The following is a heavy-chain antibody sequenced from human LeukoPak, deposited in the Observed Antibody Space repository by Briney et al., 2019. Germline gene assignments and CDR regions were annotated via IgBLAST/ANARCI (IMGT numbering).Heavy chain of an antibody. CDR2: INWNGGST. CDR3: ARSSSGWQNYYYYYYMDV. CDR1: GFTFDDYG. V-gene: IGHV3-20*04. J-gene: IGHJ6*03. D-gene: IGHD6-19*01. Sequence: GGSLRLSCAASGFTFDDYGMSWVRQAPGKGLEWVSGINWNGGSTGYADSVKGRFTISRDNAKNSLYLQINSLRAEDTALYYCARSSSGWQNYYYYYYMDVWGKGTTVTVSS.